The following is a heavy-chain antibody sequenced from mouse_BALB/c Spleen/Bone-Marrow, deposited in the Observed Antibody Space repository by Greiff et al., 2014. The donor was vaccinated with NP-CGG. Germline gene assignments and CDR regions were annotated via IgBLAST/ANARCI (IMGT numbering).Heavy chain of an antibody. CDR2: IYPGNGDT. V-gene: IGHV1-80*01. J-gene: IGHJ2*01. CDR1: GYSFSSYW. CDR3: ARLRNGVDY. Sequence: QVQLQQSGAELVRPGSSVRISCKASGYSFSSYWINWVKQRPGQGLEWIGQIYPGNGDTNYNGKFKGKATLTADKSSSTAYMQLSSLTSEDSAVYFCARLRNGVDYWGQGTTLTVSS.